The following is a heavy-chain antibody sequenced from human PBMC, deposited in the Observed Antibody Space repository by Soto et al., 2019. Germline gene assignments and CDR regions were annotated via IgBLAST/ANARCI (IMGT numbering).Heavy chain of an antibody. J-gene: IGHJ6*02. CDR3: ARRGTVTAVYYYYGMDV. CDR2: MNPNSGNT. D-gene: IGHD4-17*01. V-gene: IGHV1-8*01. Sequence: QVQLVQSGAEVKKPGASVKVSCKASGYTFTSYDINWVRQATGQGLEWMGWMNPNSGNTGYAQKFQGRVTMPRNTSISTAYMELSSLRSEDTAVYYCARRGTVTAVYYYYGMDVWGQGTTVTVSS. CDR1: GYTFTSYD.